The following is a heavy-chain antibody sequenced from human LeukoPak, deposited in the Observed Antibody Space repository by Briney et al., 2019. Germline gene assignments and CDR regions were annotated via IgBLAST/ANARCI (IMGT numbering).Heavy chain of an antibody. V-gene: IGHV3-33*01. D-gene: IGHD6-13*01. CDR2: IWYDGSNK. CDR3: ARDVYSSSWYLVY. J-gene: IGHJ4*02. CDR1: GFTFSSYG. Sequence: PGGSLRLSCAASGFTFSSYGMHWVRQAPGKGLEWVAVIWYDGSNKYYADSVKGRFTISRDNSKNTLYLQMNSLRAEDTAVYYCARDVYSSSWYLVYWGQGTLVAVPS.